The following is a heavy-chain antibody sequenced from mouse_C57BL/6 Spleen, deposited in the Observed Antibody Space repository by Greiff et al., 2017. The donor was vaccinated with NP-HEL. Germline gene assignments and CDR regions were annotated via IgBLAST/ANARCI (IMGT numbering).Heavy chain of an antibody. Sequence: EVNVVESGGGLVKPGGSLKLSCAASGFTFSDYGMHWVRQAPEKGLEWVAYISSGSSTIYYADTVKGRFTISRDNAKNTLFLQMTSLRSEDTAMYYCARAMITRAMDYWGQGTSVTVSS. CDR2: ISSGSSTI. D-gene: IGHD2-4*01. CDR3: ARAMITRAMDY. J-gene: IGHJ4*01. V-gene: IGHV5-17*01. CDR1: GFTFSDYG.